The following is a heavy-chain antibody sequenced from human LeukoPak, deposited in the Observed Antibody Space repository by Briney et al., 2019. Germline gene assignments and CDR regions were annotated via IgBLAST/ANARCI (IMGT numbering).Heavy chain of an antibody. CDR2: ISAYNGNT. V-gene: IGHV1-18*01. J-gene: IGHJ2*01. Sequence: ASVKVSCKASGYTFTSYGISWVRQAPGQGLEWMGWISAYNGNTNYAQKLQGRVTMTTDTSTSTAYMELRSLRSEDTAVYYCARGVVPAAMLEGNWYFDLWGRGTLVTVSS. CDR1: GYTFTSYG. D-gene: IGHD2-2*01. CDR3: ARGVVPAAMLEGNWYFDL.